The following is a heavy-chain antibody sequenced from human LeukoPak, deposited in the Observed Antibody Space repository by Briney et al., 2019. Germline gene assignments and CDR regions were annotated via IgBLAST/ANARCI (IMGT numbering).Heavy chain of an antibody. CDR2: MYSGGST. CDR1: GLTVSSYY. V-gene: IGHV3-66*01. D-gene: IGHD4-11*01. J-gene: IGHJ6*02. Sequence: PGGSLRLSCAASGLTVSSYYMTWVRQAPGKGLEGVSVMYSGGSTYYADSVKGRVAISRDNSQNTVFLQMNSVRVEDTAVYYCARSYSNHLFGMDVWGQGTAVTVSS. CDR3: ARSYSNHLFGMDV.